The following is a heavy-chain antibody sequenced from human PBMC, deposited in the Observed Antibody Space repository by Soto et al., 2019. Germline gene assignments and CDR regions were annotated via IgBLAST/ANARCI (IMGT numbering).Heavy chain of an antibody. Sequence: TGGSLRLSCAASGFTFSSYAMSWVRQAPGKGLEWVSAISGSGGSTYYADSVKGRFTISRDNSKNTLYLQMNSLRAEDTAVYYCAKDRITIFGVVASYYYYGMDVWGQGTTVTVSS. D-gene: IGHD3-3*01. J-gene: IGHJ6*02. CDR1: GFTFSSYA. V-gene: IGHV3-23*01. CDR3: AKDRITIFGVVASYYYYGMDV. CDR2: ISGSGGST.